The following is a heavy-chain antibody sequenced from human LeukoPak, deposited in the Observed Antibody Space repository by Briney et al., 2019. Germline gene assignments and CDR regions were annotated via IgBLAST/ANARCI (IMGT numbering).Heavy chain of an antibody. J-gene: IGHJ6*02. CDR1: GGSVSGSY. V-gene: IGHV4-34*01. Sequence: SETLSLTCVVYGGSVSGSYWSWIRQPPPAGLEWIGGVNHSEGANYNPCLQIRVTISIDASKNQAFLKASSVTASDTAVYYCARVNYAVTTLPRASSVQYSYYYYGMDGWGQGTAVTVSS. CDR2: VNHSEGA. D-gene: IGHD4-11*01. CDR3: ARVNYAVTTLPRASSVQYSYYYYGMDG.